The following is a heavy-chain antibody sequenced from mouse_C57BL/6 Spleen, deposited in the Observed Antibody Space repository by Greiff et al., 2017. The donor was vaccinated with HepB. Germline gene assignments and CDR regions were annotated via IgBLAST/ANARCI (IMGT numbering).Heavy chain of an antibody. CDR3: APYSNYGYWYFDV. CDR1: GYTFTSYW. D-gene: IGHD2-5*01. V-gene: IGHV1-64*01. J-gene: IGHJ1*03. CDR2: IHPNSGST. Sequence: VQLQQSGAELVKPGASVKLSCKASGYTFTSYWMHWVKQRPGQGLEWIGMIHPNSGSTNYNEKFKSKATLTVDKSSSTAYMQLSSLTSEDSAVYYCAPYSNYGYWYFDVWGTGTTVTVSS.